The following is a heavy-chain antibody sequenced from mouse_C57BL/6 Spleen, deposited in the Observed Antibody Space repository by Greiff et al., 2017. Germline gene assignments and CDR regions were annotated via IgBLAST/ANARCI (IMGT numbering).Heavy chain of an antibody. D-gene: IGHD1-1*01. V-gene: IGHV1-80*01. CDR2: IYPGDGDT. CDR3: ARGGGSSPDFDY. CDR1: GYAFSSYW. Sequence: VKLQQSGAELVKPGASVKISCKASGYAFSSYWMNWVKQRPGKGLEWIGQIYPGDGDTNYNGKFKGKATLTADKSSSTAYMQLSSLTSEDSAVYFCARGGGSSPDFDYWGQGTTLTVSS. J-gene: IGHJ2*01.